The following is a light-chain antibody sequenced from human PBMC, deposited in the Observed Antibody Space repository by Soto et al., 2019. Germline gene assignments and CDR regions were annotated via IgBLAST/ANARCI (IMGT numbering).Light chain of an antibody. V-gene: IGKV1-39*01. J-gene: IGKJ2*01. CDR3: QQSYSTPYT. CDR1: QRVTTY. Sequence: IQMTQSPSSLSASVGDRVTITCRASQRVTTYLNWYQQKPGKAPKLLISTASTLQRGVPSRFSGGVSGTEFTLTITTLQPGDFATYFCQQSYSTPYTFGHGTKLEIK. CDR2: TAS.